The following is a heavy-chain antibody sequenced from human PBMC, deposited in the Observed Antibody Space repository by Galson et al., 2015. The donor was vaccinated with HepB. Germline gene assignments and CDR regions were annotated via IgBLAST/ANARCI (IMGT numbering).Heavy chain of an antibody. CDR2: ISGSGETT. CDR3: AKQYYPRGIPLADNYYYYYGMDV. D-gene: IGHD6-19*01. CDR1: GFTFIHYA. V-gene: IGHV3-23*01. J-gene: IGHJ6*02. Sequence: SLRLSCAASGFTFIHYAMSWVRQAPGKGLEWVSTISGSGETTYYADSVKGRLSIFRDNSKNTLFLQMNSLRAEDTAIFYCAKQYYPRGIPLADNYYYYYGMDVWGQGTTVTVSS.